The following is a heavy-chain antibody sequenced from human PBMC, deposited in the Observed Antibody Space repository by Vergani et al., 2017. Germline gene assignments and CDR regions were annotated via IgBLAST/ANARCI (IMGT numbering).Heavy chain of an antibody. CDR2: IWYDGSNK. J-gene: IGHJ4*02. V-gene: IGHV3-33*06. CDR3: AKVHYYDRSGYVFGV. D-gene: IGHD3-22*01. CDR1: GFTFSSYG. Sequence: QVQLVESGGGVVQPGRSLRLSCAASGFTFSSYGMHWVRQAPGKGLEWVAVIWYDGSNKYYADSVKGRFTISRDNSKNTLYLQMNSLRAEDTAVYYCAKVHYYDRSGYVFGVWGQGTLVTVSS.